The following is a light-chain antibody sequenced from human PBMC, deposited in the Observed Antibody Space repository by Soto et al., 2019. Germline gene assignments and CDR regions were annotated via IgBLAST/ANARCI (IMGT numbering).Light chain of an antibody. CDR1: QSISYW. J-gene: IGKJ2*01. Sequence: DIQMTQSPSTLSASVGDRVTITCQASQSISYWLAWYQQKPGRAPNLLIYMASSLESGVPSRFSGSGSGTEFTLTISSLRPDDFATYYCQQYNSSPYTFGQGTQLEIK. CDR3: QQYNSSPYT. V-gene: IGKV1-5*03. CDR2: MAS.